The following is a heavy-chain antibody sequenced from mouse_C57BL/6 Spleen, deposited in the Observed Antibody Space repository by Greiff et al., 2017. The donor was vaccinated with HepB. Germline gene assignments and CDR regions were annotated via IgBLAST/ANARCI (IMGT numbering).Heavy chain of an antibody. CDR1: GFPFSDAW. CDR2: IRNKANNPAT. Sequence: EVKLMESGGGLVHPGGSMKLSCAASGFPFSDAWMDWVRQSPEKGLEWVAEIRNKANNPATYYAESVKGRFTISRDDSKSSVYLQMNSLRAEDTGSYYCTRRTGTAWFAYWGQGTLVTVSS. V-gene: IGHV6-6*01. J-gene: IGHJ3*01. CDR3: TRRTGTAWFAY. D-gene: IGHD4-1*01.